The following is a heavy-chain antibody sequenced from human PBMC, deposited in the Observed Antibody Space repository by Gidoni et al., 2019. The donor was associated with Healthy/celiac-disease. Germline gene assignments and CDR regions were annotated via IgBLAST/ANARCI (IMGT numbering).Heavy chain of an antibody. Sequence: QVQLQQWGAGLLKPSETLSLPCAVYGGSFSGYYWSWIRHPPGKGLEWIGEINHSGSTNYNPSLKSRVTISVDTSKNQFSLKLSSVTAADTAVYYCAREVGVTPYYYYGMDVWGQGTTVTVSS. CDR1: GGSFSGYY. J-gene: IGHJ6*02. D-gene: IGHD3-16*01. V-gene: IGHV4-34*01. CDR2: INHSGST. CDR3: AREVGVTPYYYYGMDV.